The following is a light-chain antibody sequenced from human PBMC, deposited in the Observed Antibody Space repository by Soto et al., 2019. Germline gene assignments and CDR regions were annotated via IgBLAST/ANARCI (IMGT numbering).Light chain of an antibody. Sequence: EIVLTQSPGTLSLSPGERATLSCRASQSVSSSYLAWYQQKPGQAPRLLIYGASSRATGIPDRFSGSGSGTVFTVTISRLEPEDFAVYYCQQYGSSRWTFGQGTKVEIK. CDR3: QQYGSSRWT. CDR1: QSVSSSY. CDR2: GAS. J-gene: IGKJ1*01. V-gene: IGKV3-20*01.